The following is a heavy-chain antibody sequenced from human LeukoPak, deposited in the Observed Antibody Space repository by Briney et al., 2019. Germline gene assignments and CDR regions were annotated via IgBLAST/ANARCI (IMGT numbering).Heavy chain of an antibody. J-gene: IGHJ6*02. CDR2: ISGSGGST. CDR3: ARDDGDYDYYGMDV. Sequence: PGGSLRLSCAASGFTFSSYAMSWVRQAPGKGLEWVSAISGSGGSTYYADSVKGRFTISRDNAKNSLYLQMNSLRAEDTAVYYCARDDGDYDYYGMDVWGQGTTVTVSS. D-gene: IGHD4-17*01. V-gene: IGHV3-23*01. CDR1: GFTFSSYA.